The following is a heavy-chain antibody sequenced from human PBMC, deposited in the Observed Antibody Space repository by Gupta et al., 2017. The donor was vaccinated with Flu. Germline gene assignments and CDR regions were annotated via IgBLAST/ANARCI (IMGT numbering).Heavy chain of an antibody. Sequence: EVQLVESGGGWVQPGGSLRLSCAASGPSSSEQYMDWVRQAPGKGLEWEGRIGNKPSMYTTENAASVKGRFTISRDDSKNSLYLEMNSLKTEDTAVYYCTRGYSRMSTYAFDIWGRGTMVTVSS. CDR1: GPSSSEQY. CDR3: TRGYSRMSTYAFDI. D-gene: IGHD4-4*01. V-gene: IGHV3-72*01. J-gene: IGHJ3*02. CDR2: IGNKPSMYTT.